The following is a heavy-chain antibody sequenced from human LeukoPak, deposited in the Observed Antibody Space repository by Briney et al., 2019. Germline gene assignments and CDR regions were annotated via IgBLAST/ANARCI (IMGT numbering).Heavy chain of an antibody. J-gene: IGHJ4*02. CDR3: ARLGYSNYEFDY. CDR1: GGSINNYY. D-gene: IGHD4-11*01. CDR2: IYYSGTT. Sequence: TSETLSLTCTVSGGSINNYYWSWIRQPPGKGLEWIGYIYYSGTTDYNPSLKSRVTISVDTSKNQFSLRLSSVTAADTAVYYCARLGYSNYEFDYWGQGTLVTVSS. V-gene: IGHV4-59*08.